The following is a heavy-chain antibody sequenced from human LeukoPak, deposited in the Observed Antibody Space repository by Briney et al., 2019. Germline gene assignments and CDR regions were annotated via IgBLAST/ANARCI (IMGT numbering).Heavy chain of an antibody. Sequence: GGSLRLSCAASGFTFSRHGMHWVRQAPGKGLEWVTFIRYDGSNSHYIDSVKGRFTISRDNSKSTLYLQMDSLRAEDTAVYYCARWTGYNRGYYEYWGRGTLVTVSS. CDR2: IRYDGSNS. J-gene: IGHJ4*02. CDR3: ARWTGYNRGYYEY. V-gene: IGHV3-30*02. D-gene: IGHD1-14*01. CDR1: GFTFSRHG.